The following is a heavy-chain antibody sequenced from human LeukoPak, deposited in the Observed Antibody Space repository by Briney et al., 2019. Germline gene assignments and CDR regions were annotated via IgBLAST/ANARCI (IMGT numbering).Heavy chain of an antibody. D-gene: IGHD3-16*01. Sequence: SETLSLTCAAYGGSFSGYYRGWIRQPPGKGLEWIGYFHNSGTSTYNPSLKSRVTISADTSKNQFSLKLNSLTTADTAVYYCTRGAGWLIDYWGQGILVTVSS. J-gene: IGHJ4*02. V-gene: IGHV4-59*01. CDR3: TRGAGWLIDY. CDR1: GGSFSGYY. CDR2: FHNSGTS.